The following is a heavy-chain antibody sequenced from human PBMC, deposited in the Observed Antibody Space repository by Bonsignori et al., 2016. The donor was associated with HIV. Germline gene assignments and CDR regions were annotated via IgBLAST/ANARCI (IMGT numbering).Heavy chain of an antibody. CDR3: ARINYYYGSGSYDY. J-gene: IGHJ4*02. D-gene: IGHD3-10*01. CDR1: GGSFSGYY. CDR2: INHSGST. V-gene: IGHV4-34*01. Sequence: QVLLQQWGAGLLKPSETLSLTCAVYGGSFSGYYWSWIRQPPGKGLEYIGRINHSGSTNYNPSLKSRVTISVDTSKNHFSLKLTSVTAADTAVFYCARINYYYGSGSYDYWGRGNPGHRLL.